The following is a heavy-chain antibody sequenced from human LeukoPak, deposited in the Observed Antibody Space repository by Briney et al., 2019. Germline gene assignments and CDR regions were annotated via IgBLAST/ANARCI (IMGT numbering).Heavy chain of an antibody. CDR2: INSDGSST. D-gene: IGHD1-26*01. V-gene: IGHV3-74*01. Sequence: GGSLRLSCAASGFTFSSYWMHWVRQAPGKGLVWVSRINSDGSSTSYADSVRGRFSISRDNAKNTLYLQMNSLRAEDTAVYYCARGGPGRSLTIVPERTKYYMDVWGKGATVTVSS. CDR1: GFTFSSYW. CDR3: ARGGPGRSLTIVPERTKYYMDV. J-gene: IGHJ6*03.